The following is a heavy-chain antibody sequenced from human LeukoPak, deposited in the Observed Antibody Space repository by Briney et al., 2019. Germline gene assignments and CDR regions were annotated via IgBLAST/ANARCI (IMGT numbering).Heavy chain of an antibody. Sequence: GGSLRLSCAASGFTVSSNYMSWVRQAPGKGLEWVSVIYSGGSTYYADSVKGRFTISRDNSKNTLYLQMNSLRAEDTALYYCASSTYYDFWSGYYQGFDYWGQGTLVTVSS. J-gene: IGHJ4*02. CDR3: ASSTYYDFWSGYYQGFDY. CDR2: IYSGGST. CDR1: GFTVSSNY. D-gene: IGHD3-3*01. V-gene: IGHV3-53*01.